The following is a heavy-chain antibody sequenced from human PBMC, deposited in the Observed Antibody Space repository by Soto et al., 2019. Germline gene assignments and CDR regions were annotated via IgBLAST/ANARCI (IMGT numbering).Heavy chain of an antibody. V-gene: IGHV3-23*01. CDR1: GFTFSSYA. Sequence: EVKLLESGGGLVQPGGSLRLSCAASGFTFSSYAMSWVRQAPGKGLEWVSHITASGGTTYYADSVKGRFTISRDSSRNTLYLQMNSLRAEDTAVYYCAKAFYGSGSYPYYYYGMDVWGQGTTVTVSS. D-gene: IGHD3-10*01. CDR2: ITASGGTT. J-gene: IGHJ6*02. CDR3: AKAFYGSGSYPYYYYGMDV.